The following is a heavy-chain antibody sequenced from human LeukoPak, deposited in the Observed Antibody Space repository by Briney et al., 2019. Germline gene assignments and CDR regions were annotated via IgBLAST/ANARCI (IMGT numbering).Heavy chain of an antibody. CDR3: ARVGGRYGDYVSNYYYYMDV. V-gene: IGHV3-74*01. J-gene: IGHJ6*03. CDR1: GFTFSSYW. Sequence: GGSLRLSCAASGFTFSSYWMHWVRQAPGKGLVWVSRINSDGSSTSYADSVKGRFTISRDNAKNSLYLQMNSLRAEDTAVYYCARVGGRYGDYVSNYYYYMDVWGKGTTVTISS. D-gene: IGHD4-17*01. CDR2: INSDGSST.